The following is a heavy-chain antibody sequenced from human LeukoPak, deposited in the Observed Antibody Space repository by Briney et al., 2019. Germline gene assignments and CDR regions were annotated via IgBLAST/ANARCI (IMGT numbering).Heavy chain of an antibody. V-gene: IGHV3-33*01. D-gene: IGHD3-22*01. CDR2: IWYDGSNK. CDR3: ARAGYDSSGYYPYYFDY. J-gene: IGHJ4*02. Sequence: GRSLRLSCAASGFTFSSYGMHWVRQAPGKGLEWVAVIWYDGSNKYYADSVKGRFTISRDNSKNTLYLQMNSLRADDTAVYYCARAGYDSSGYYPYYFDYWGQGTLVTVSS. CDR1: GFTFSSYG.